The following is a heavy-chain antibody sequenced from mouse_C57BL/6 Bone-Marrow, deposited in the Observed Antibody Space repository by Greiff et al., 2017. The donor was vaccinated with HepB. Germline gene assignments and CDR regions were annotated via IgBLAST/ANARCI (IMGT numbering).Heavy chain of an antibody. J-gene: IGHJ1*03. CDR1: GFTFSDYG. CDR2: ISSGSSTI. CDR3: ANYYSNYAFDV. D-gene: IGHD2-5*01. V-gene: IGHV5-17*01. Sequence: EVKVVESGGGLVKPGGSLKLSCAASGFTFSDYGMHWVRQAPEKGLEWVAYISSGSSTIYYADTVKGRFTISRDNAKNTLFLQMTSLRSEDTAMYYCANYYSNYAFDVWGTGTTVTVSS.